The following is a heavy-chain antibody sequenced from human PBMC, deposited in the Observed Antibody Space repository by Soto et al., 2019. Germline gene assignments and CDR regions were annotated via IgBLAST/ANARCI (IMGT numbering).Heavy chain of an antibody. CDR1: GGSFSGYY. D-gene: IGHD3-22*01. J-gene: IGHJ4*02. Sequence: SETLSLTCAVYGGSFSGYYWSWIRQPPGKGLEWIGEINHSGSTNYNPSLKSRVTISVDTSKNQFSLKLSSVTAADTAVYSCARGGGIYYYDSSGYFYYFDYWGQGTLVTVSS. V-gene: IGHV4-34*01. CDR3: ARGGGIYYYDSSGYFYYFDY. CDR2: INHSGST.